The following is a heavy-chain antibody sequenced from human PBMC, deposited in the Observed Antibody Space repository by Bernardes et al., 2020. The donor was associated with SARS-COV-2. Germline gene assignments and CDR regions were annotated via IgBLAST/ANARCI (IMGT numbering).Heavy chain of an antibody. J-gene: IGHJ4*02. V-gene: IGHV1-2*02. CDR2: INSNSGGT. Sequence: ASVKVSCKASGYTFTGYYMHWVRQAPGQGLEWMGWINSNSGGTNYAQKFQGRVTMTRDTSISTAYMELSRLRSDDTAVYYCARESSGYLVEGFDYWGQGTLVTVSS. CDR1: GYTFTGYY. D-gene: IGHD3-22*01. CDR3: ARESSGYLVEGFDY.